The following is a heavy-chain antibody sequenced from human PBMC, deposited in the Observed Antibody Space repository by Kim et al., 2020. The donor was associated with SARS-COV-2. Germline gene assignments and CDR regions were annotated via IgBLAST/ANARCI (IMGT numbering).Heavy chain of an antibody. CDR1: GGSISSSSYY. CDR2: IYYSGST. Sequence: SETLSLTCTVSGGSISSSSYYWGWIRQPPGKGLEWIGSIYYSGSTYYNPSLKSRVTISVDTSKNQFSLKLSSVTAADTAVYYCARGPGYSYGIDYWGQGTLVTVSS. CDR3: ARGPGYSYGIDY. D-gene: IGHD5-18*01. V-gene: IGHV4-39*07. J-gene: IGHJ4*02.